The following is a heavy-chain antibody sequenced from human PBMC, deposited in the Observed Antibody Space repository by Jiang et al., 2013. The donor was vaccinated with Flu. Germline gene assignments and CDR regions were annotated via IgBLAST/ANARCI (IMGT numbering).Heavy chain of an antibody. D-gene: IGHD6-19*01. J-gene: IGHJ3*02. Sequence: SRVTISVDTSKNQFSLKLSSVTAADTAVYYCARGRSSGRGAFDIWGQGTMVTVSS. CDR3: ARGRSSGRGAFDI. V-gene: IGHV4-34*01.